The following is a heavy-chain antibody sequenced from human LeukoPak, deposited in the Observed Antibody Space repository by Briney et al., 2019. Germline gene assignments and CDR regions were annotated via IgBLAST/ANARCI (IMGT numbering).Heavy chain of an antibody. Sequence: SQTLSLTCTVSGGSNSSSSYYWGWIRQPPGKGLEWIGSIYYSGSTYYNPSLKSRVTISVDTSKNQFSLKLSSVTAADTAVYYCARGSSRTIFGVVISGPSWFDPWGQGTLVTVSS. CDR2: IYYSGST. CDR3: ARGSSRTIFGVVISGPSWFDP. D-gene: IGHD3-3*01. CDR1: GGSNSSSSYY. V-gene: IGHV4-39*07. J-gene: IGHJ5*02.